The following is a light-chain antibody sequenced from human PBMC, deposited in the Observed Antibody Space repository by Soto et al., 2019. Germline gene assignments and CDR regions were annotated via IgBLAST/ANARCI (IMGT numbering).Light chain of an antibody. V-gene: IGKV1-33*01. Sequence: IQMTQSPSSLSASVGDRVTITCQATQDIRKYLNWYQQKPGKAPKLLIYDASSLETGVPSRFSGSGSGTDFTLTISSLQPEDFATYYCQQTLSFPPSFGPGTKV. CDR1: QDIRKY. CDR2: DAS. J-gene: IGKJ1*01. CDR3: QQTLSFPPS.